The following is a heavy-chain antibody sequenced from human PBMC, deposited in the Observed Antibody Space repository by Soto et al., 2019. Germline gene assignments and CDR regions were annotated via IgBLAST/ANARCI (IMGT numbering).Heavy chain of an antibody. Sequence: EVQLMESGGGLVQPGESLRLSCVVSGLSLSGYALSWVRQAPGKGLEWVSAVIGSGGTTYYADSVKGRFTISSDNSKNTLYLQMNGLRVEDTAKYFCAKDGRRVGPTLNWLDSWGQGTQVTVTS. J-gene: IGHJ5*01. CDR3: AKDGRRVGPTLNWLDS. V-gene: IGHV3-23*01. CDR2: VIGSGGTT. D-gene: IGHD1-26*01. CDR1: GLSLSGYA.